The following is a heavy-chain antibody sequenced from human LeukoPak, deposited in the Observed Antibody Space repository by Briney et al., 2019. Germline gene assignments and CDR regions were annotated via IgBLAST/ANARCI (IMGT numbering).Heavy chain of an antibody. Sequence: GGSLRLSCAASGFTFSSYGMHWVRQAPGKGLEWVALISYDGSNEYYADSVRGRFTISRDNSKFTLYMQMNSLRAEDTAVYYCAKVGGADYGDPFDYWGQGTLVTVSS. CDR2: ISYDGSNE. D-gene: IGHD4-17*01. CDR3: AKVGGADYGDPFDY. J-gene: IGHJ4*02. V-gene: IGHV3-30*18. CDR1: GFTFSSYG.